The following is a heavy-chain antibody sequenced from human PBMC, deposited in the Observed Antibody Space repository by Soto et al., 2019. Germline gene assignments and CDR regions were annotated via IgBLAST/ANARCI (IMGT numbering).Heavy chain of an antibody. CDR1: GFTFSSYA. V-gene: IGHV3-23*01. J-gene: IGHJ6*03. CDR2: ISGSGGST. CDR3: AKSGTIEHPIFGVVPYRGVGYYYYYMDV. D-gene: IGHD3-3*01. Sequence: GGSLRLSCAASGFTFSSYAMSWVRQAPGKGLEWVSAISGSGGSTYYADSVKGRFTISRDNSKNTLYLQMNGLRAEDTAVYYCAKSGTIEHPIFGVVPYRGVGYYYYYMDVWGKGTTVTVSS.